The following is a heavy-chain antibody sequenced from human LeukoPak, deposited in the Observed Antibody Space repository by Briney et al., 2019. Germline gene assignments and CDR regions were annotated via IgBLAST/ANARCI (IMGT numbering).Heavy chain of an antibody. CDR1: GFTFSNFW. CDR2: ISPDGREK. J-gene: IGHJ4*02. CDR3: SRYLNWDSH. D-gene: IGHD1-26*01. V-gene: IGHV3-7*01. Sequence: GGSLRLSCAASGFTFSNFWRTWVRQAPGKGLECLANISPDGREKYYMDSVKGRFTISRDNTKNSLYLQMTSLRAEDTAVYYCSRYLNWDSHWGQGTLVTVSS.